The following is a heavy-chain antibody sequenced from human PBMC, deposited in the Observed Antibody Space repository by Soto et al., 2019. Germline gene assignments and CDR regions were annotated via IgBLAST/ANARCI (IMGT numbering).Heavy chain of an antibody. CDR3: VRGAGLNFDY. Sequence: EVQLVESGGGVLRPGGSLRLSCAASGFTFDDYGMSWARQAPGKGLEWVSGVNWNGGSTGYADSVKGRFTISRDNAKNSLYMQMNILRAEATPFYYCVRGAGLNFDYWGQGPLVTVSS. CDR2: VNWNGGST. CDR1: GFTFDDYG. V-gene: IGHV3-20*04. D-gene: IGHD3-16*01. J-gene: IGHJ4*02.